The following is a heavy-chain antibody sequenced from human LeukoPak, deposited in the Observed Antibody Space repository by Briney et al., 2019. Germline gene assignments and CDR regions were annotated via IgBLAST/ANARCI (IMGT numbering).Heavy chain of an antibody. CDR1: GGTFSSYA. CDR3: ARDLEDYDADDAFDI. Sequence: ASVKVSCKASGGTFSSYAISWVRQAPGQGLEWMGWISAYNGNTNYAQKLQGRVTMTTDTSTSTAYMELRSLRSDDTAVYYCARDLEDYDADDAFDIWGQGTMVTVSS. D-gene: IGHD4-17*01. CDR2: ISAYNGNT. V-gene: IGHV1-18*01. J-gene: IGHJ3*02.